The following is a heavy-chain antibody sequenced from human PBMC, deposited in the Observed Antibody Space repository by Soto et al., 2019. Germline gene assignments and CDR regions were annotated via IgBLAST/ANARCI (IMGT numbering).Heavy chain of an antibody. V-gene: IGHV3-21*01. CDR3: ARTWELLLEGWFDP. Sequence: EVQLVESGGGLVKPGGSLRLSCAASGFTFSSYSMNWVRQAPGKGLEWVSSISSSSSYIYYADSVKGRFTISRDNAKNSLYLQMNSLRAEDTAVYYCARTWELLLEGWFDPWGHGTLVTVSS. D-gene: IGHD1-26*01. CDR1: GFTFSSYS. J-gene: IGHJ5*02. CDR2: ISSSSSYI.